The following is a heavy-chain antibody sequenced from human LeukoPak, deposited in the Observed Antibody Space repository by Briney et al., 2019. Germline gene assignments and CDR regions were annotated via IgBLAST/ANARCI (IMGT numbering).Heavy chain of an antibody. CDR2: ISGSGGST. CDR3: AKDPEYYDILTGYHQDDY. D-gene: IGHD3-9*01. V-gene: IGHV3-23*01. CDR1: GFTFSSYA. Sequence: GGSPRLSCAASGFTFSSYAMSWVRQAPGKGLEWVSAISGSGGSTYYADSVKGRFTISRDNSKNTLYLQMNSLRAEDTAVYYCAKDPEYYDILTGYHQDDYWGQGTLVTVSS. J-gene: IGHJ4*02.